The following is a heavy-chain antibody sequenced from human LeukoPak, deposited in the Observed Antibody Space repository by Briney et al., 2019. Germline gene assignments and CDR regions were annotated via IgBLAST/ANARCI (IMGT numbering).Heavy chain of an antibody. CDR3: ARVDCSGGSCKYLGY. D-gene: IGHD2-15*01. CDR1: GFTFSSYS. J-gene: IGHJ4*02. V-gene: IGHV3-48*04. Sequence: GGSLRLPCAASGFTFSSYSMNWVRQAPGKGLEWVSYISSSSSTIYYADSVKGRFTISRDNAKNSLYLQMNSLRAEDTAVYYCARVDCSGGSCKYLGYWGQGTLVTVSS. CDR2: ISSSSSTI.